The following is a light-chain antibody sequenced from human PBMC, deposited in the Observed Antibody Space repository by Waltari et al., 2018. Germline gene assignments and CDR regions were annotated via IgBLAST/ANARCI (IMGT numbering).Light chain of an antibody. CDR1: SNDVGRYHL. J-gene: IGLJ2*01. CDR3: CSYASGSTII. CDR2: EGS. V-gene: IGLV2-23*01. Sequence: QSALTQPASVSGSPGQSITISCTGTSNDVGRYHLFSWYQRHPGKAPELLIYEGSKRPSGVSNRFSGSKSGNTASLTISGLQAEDEADYFCCSYASGSTIIFGGGTKLTVL.